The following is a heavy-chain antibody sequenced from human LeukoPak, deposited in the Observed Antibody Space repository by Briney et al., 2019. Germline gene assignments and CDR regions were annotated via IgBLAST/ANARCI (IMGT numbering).Heavy chain of an antibody. Sequence: PSETLSLTCTVSGGSISSYYWSWIRQPAGKGLEWIGYIYYSGSTNYNPSLKSRVTISVDTSKNQFSLKLSSVTAADTAVYYCARHYYDSSGYSAHWFDPWGQGTLVTVSS. CDR1: GGSISSYY. V-gene: IGHV4-59*08. J-gene: IGHJ5*02. CDR2: IYYSGST. CDR3: ARHYYDSSGYSAHWFDP. D-gene: IGHD3-22*01.